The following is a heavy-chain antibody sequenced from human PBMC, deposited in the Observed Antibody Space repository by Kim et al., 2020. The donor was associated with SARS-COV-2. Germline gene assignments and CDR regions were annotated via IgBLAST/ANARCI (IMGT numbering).Heavy chain of an antibody. J-gene: IGHJ6*02. V-gene: IGHV3-53*01. CDR1: GFTVSSNH. CDR3: TRGSHYGMDV. CDR2: IHSSGNT. Sequence: GGSLSLSCAASGFTVSSNHMSWVRQAPGKGLEWVSLIHSSGNTYYADSLKGRFTISRDNSKNTLYLQMNSLRAEDTAVYYCTRGSHYGMDVWGQGPTVTV.